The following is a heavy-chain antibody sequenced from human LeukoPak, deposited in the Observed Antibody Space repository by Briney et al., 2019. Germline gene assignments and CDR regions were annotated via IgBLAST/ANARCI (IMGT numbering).Heavy chain of an antibody. CDR3: ARDSYLAVAGEPFDY. J-gene: IGHJ4*02. CDR1: GGTFSSYA. CDR2: ISAYNGNT. Sequence: ASVKVSCKASGGTFSSYAISWVRQAPGQGLEWMGWISAYNGNTNYAQKLQGRVTMTTDTSTSTAYMELRSLRSDDTAVYYCARDSYLAVAGEPFDYWGQGTLVTVSS. V-gene: IGHV1-18*01. D-gene: IGHD6-19*01.